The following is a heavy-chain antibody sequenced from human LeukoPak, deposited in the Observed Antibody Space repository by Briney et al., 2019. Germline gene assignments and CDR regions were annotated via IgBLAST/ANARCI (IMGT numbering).Heavy chain of an antibody. Sequence: GGSLRLSCAASGFTFRIYAMIWVRQAPGKGLEWVSAISGSGGSTYYADSVKGRFTISRDNSKNTLYLQMNSLRAEDTAVYYCAKNSRSSGYYLDYWGQGTLVTVSS. V-gene: IGHV3-23*01. CDR2: ISGSGGST. CDR3: AKNSRSSGYYLDY. D-gene: IGHD3-22*01. J-gene: IGHJ4*02. CDR1: GFTFRIYA.